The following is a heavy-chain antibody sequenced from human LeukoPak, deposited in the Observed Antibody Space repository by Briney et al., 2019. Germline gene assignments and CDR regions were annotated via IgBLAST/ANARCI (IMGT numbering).Heavy chain of an antibody. Sequence: SETLSLTCAVSGGSISSGGYSWSWIRQPPGKGLEWIGYIYHSGSTYYNPSLKSRVTISVDTSKNQFSLKLSSVTAADTAVYYCARQPIAVAGRYFDLWGRGTLVTVSS. CDR3: ARQPIAVAGRYFDL. CDR1: GGSISSGGYS. CDR2: IYHSGST. V-gene: IGHV4-30-2*01. J-gene: IGHJ2*01. D-gene: IGHD6-19*01.